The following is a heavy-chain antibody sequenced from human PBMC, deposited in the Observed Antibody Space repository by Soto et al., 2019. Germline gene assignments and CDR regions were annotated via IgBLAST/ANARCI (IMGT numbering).Heavy chain of an antibody. J-gene: IGHJ4*02. CDR3: ARDRDGYNSIDY. D-gene: IGHD5-12*01. CDR1: GGSISSGGYY. V-gene: IGHV4-31*03. Sequence: QVQLQESDPGLVQPSQTLSLACTVSGGSISSGGYYWSWIRQHPGKGLEWIGYIYYSGSTYYNPSLKSRVTISVDTSKNQFSLRLSSVTAADTAVYYCARDRDGYNSIDYWGQGTLVTVSS. CDR2: IYYSGST.